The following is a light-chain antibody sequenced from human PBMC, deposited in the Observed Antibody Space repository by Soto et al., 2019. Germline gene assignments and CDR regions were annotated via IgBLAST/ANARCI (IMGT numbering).Light chain of an antibody. J-gene: IGLJ1*01. CDR1: SSDVGLYNY. CDR2: DVS. CDR3: SSYTNINTLVFYV. Sequence: QSALTQPASVSGSPGQSITISCTGTSSDVGLYNYVSWYQQHPGKAPRLLIYDVSSRPSGISNRFSGSKSGNTASLTISGLQAGDEADYYCSSYTNINTLVFYVFGTGTKLTVL. V-gene: IGLV2-14*01.